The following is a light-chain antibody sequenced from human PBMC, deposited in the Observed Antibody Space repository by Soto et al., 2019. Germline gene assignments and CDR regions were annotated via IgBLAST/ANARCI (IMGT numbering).Light chain of an antibody. V-gene: IGKV1-9*01. CDR1: QSISSY. CDR2: DAS. CDR3: QQFNSYPSG. Sequence: LQITQSPSSLSASLGGRVTITFRASQSISSYLNWYQQKPGKAPKLLIYDASTLQSGVPSRFSGSGSGTEFTLTISSLQPEDFATYNCQQFNSYPSGFGQGTRLEIK. J-gene: IGKJ5*01.